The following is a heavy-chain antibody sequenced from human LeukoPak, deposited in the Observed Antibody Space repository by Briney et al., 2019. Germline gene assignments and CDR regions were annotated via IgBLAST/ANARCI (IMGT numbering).Heavy chain of an antibody. J-gene: IGHJ4*02. CDR1: GFTVSGSW. CDR2: INQAGSDK. V-gene: IGHV3-7*01. D-gene: IGHD2-15*01. Sequence: PGGSLRLSCAASGFTVSGSWMSWIRQAPGKGLEWVAHINQAGSDKYYVDSVKGRFIISRDNAENSLFLQMNSLRAEDTAVYYCVSWSGYGAYWGQGTLVTVSS. CDR3: VSWSGYGAY.